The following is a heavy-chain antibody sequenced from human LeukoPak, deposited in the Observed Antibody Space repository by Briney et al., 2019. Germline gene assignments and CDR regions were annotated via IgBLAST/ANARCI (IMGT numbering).Heavy chain of an antibody. D-gene: IGHD2-2*01. Sequence: ASVKVSCKPSGYTLTRYGVSWVRQAPGQGLEWMGWISGNNDNTNYAQRVQDRITMTTDTSTSTAYMELRSLRSDDTAVYYCARAPFCSSVSCYRTNNWLDPWGQGTLVTVSS. J-gene: IGHJ5*02. CDR3: ARAPFCSSVSCYRTNNWLDP. CDR1: GYTLTRYG. CDR2: ISGNNDNT. V-gene: IGHV1-18*01.